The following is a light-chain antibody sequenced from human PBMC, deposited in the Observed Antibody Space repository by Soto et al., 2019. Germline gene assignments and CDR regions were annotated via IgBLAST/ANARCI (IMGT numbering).Light chain of an antibody. CDR3: QQYTQSLWT. V-gene: IGKV3-11*01. CDR1: QNVGTF. Sequence: EIVLTQSPATLSLSPGERATLSCRASQNVGTFLAWYQQKPGQAPRLLIYGISKRAAGIPDRFTGSGSGTDFTLTIDGLEPEDFAVYYCQQYTQSLWTFGQGTKVDIK. J-gene: IGKJ1*01. CDR2: GIS.